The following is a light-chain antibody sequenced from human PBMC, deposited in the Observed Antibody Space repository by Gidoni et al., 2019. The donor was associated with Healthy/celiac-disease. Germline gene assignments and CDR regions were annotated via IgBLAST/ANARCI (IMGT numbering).Light chain of an antibody. Sequence: EIVLTQSPATLSLSPGERATLSCRASQSVSSYLAWYQQKPGQAPRLLIYDASNSATGLPARFSGSGSATDFTLTMSRLEPEDFAVYYCQQRSNWPLCTFGQWTKLEIK. V-gene: IGKV3-11*01. CDR2: DAS. J-gene: IGKJ2*02. CDR1: QSVSSY. CDR3: QQRSNWPLCT.